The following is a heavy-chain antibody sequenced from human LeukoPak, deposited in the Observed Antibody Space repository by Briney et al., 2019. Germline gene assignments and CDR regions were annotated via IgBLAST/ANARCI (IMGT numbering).Heavy chain of an antibody. CDR1: GFTFDDYA. V-gene: IGHV3-9*03. J-gene: IGHJ3*02. Sequence: PGGSLRLSCAASGFTFDDYAMHWVRQAPGKGLEWVSGISWNSGSIGYADSVKGRFTISRDNAKNSLYLQINSLRAEDMALYYCAKEMRRRVLSSGHLGAFDIWGQGTMVTVSS. D-gene: IGHD6-19*01. CDR3: AKEMRRRVLSSGHLGAFDI. CDR2: ISWNSGSI.